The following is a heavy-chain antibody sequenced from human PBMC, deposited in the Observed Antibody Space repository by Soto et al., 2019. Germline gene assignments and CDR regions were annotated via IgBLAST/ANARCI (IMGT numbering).Heavy chain of an antibody. D-gene: IGHD3-16*01. CDR2: IKADGSEK. CDR3: ARARGVDY. Sequence: EVYLVESGGGLIQPGGSLRLSCVGSGFTFSNHWMNWVRQAPGQGLEWVANIKADGSEKYYVDSVKGRFTISRDNAKNLLYLQMNSLRAEDTAVYYCARARGVDYWGQGTQVTVSS. J-gene: IGHJ4*02. V-gene: IGHV3-7*03. CDR1: GFTFSNHW.